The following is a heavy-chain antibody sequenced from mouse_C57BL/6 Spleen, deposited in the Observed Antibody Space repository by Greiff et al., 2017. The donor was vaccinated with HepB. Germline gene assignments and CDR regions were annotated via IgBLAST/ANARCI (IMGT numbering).Heavy chain of an antibody. Sequence: QVQLQQPGAELVRPGSSVKLSCKASGYTFTSYWMHWVKQRPIQGLEWIGNIDPSDSETHYNQKFKDKATLTVDKSSSTAYMQLSSLTSEDSAVYYCARTDDGYYNLFAYWGQGTLVTVSA. V-gene: IGHV1-52*01. D-gene: IGHD2-3*01. CDR2: IDPSDSET. J-gene: IGHJ3*01. CDR1: GYTFTSYW. CDR3: ARTDDGYYNLFAY.